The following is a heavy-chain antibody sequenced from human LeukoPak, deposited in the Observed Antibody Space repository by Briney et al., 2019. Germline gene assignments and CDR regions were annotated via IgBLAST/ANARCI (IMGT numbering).Heavy chain of an antibody. D-gene: IGHD6-13*01. CDR1: GASFSDYY. V-gene: IGHV4-34*01. J-gene: IGHJ6*03. Sequence: SETLSLTCGVSGASFSDYYWNWIRQPPGKGLEWIGEVHHSGTTNYNPSLRSRATISVDTSKKQFSLKLSSVTAADSAVYYCARAISAADLYYSYYYMDVWDKGTTVTVSS. CDR2: VHHSGTT. CDR3: ARAISAADLYYSYYYMDV.